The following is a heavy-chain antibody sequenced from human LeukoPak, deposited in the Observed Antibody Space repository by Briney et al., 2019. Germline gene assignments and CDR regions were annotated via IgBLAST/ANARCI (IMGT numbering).Heavy chain of an antibody. V-gene: IGHV3-30*02. CDR1: GFTFSSYG. D-gene: IGHD3-3*01. J-gene: IGHJ5*02. CDR3: AKLGDFWSGYYHNWFDP. CDR2: IRYDGSNK. Sequence: GRSLRLSCAASGFTFSSYGMHWVRQAPGKGLEWVAFIRYDGSNKYYADSVKGRFTIFRDNSKNTLYLQMNSLRAEDTAVYYCAKLGDFWSGYYHNWFDPWGQGTLVTVSS.